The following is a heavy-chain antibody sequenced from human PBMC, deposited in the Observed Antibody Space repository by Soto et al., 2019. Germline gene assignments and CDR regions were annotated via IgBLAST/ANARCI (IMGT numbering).Heavy chain of an antibody. Sequence: VHLQESGPGLVKPSGTLSLTCVVSGGSVSRSNWWSWVRQSPGRGLEWIGEAYHSGNTNYKPSLKGRVIISVDKSKNQFSLELNSVTAADTAVYYCARHGDEGIDYWGQGTLVTVSS. CDR2: AYHSGNT. V-gene: IGHV4-4*02. CDR3: ARHGDEGIDY. J-gene: IGHJ4*02. D-gene: IGHD4-17*01. CDR1: GGSVSRSNW.